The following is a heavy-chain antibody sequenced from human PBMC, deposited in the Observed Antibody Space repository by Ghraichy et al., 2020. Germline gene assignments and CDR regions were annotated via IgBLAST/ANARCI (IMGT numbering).Heavy chain of an antibody. CDR2: ISAYNGNT. CDR1: GYTFTSYG. CDR3: ARGEDYYDSSGLGF. Sequence: ASVKVSCKASGYTFTSYGISWVRQAPGQGLEWMGWISAYNGNTNYAQKLQGRVTMTTDTSTSTAYMELRSLRSDDTAVYYCARGEDYYDSSGLGFWGQGTLVTVSS. V-gene: IGHV1-18*04. D-gene: IGHD3-22*01. J-gene: IGHJ4*02.